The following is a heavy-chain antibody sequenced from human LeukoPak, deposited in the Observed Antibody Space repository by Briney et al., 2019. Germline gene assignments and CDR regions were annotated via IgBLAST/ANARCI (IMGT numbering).Heavy chain of an antibody. D-gene: IGHD3-16*02. V-gene: IGHV3-53*01. CDR2: IYSGGST. CDR3: ARGELRLGELSQFDY. CDR1: GFTVSSNY. J-gene: IGHJ4*02. Sequence: GGSLRLSCAASGFTVSSNYMSWVRQAPGKGLEWVSVIYSGGSTYYADSVKGRFTISRDNSKNTLYLQMNSLRAEDTAVYYCARGELRLGELSQFDYWGQGTLVTVSS.